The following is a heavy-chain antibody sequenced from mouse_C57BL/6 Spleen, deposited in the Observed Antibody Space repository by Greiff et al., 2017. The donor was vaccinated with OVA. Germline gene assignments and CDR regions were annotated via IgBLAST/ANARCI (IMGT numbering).Heavy chain of an antibody. CDR3: TRGGYDYDETGFAY. Sequence: EVNLVESGAGLVKPGGSLKLSCAASGFTFSSYAMSWVRQTPEKRLEWVAYISSGGDYIYYADTVKGRFTISRDNARNTLYLQMSSLKSEDTAMYYCTRGGYDYDETGFAYWGQGTLVTVSA. CDR1: GFTFSSYA. J-gene: IGHJ3*01. V-gene: IGHV5-9-1*02. D-gene: IGHD2-4*01. CDR2: ISSGGDYI.